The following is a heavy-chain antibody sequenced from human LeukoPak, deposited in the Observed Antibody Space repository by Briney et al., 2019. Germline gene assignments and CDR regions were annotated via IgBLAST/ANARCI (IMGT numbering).Heavy chain of an antibody. Sequence: GGSRRLSCAASGLPFSSYAMSWVRQAPGKGLEWVSAISGSGGSTYYADSVKGRFTISRDNSKNTLYLQMNSLRAEDTAVYYCAKDSARATGYSYGPGAFDIWGQGTMVTVSS. CDR1: GLPFSSYA. CDR3: AKDSARATGYSYGPGAFDI. V-gene: IGHV3-23*01. CDR2: ISGSGGST. J-gene: IGHJ3*02. D-gene: IGHD5-18*01.